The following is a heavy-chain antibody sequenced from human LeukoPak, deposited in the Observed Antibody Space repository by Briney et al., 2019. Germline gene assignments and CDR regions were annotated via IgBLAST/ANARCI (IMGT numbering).Heavy chain of an antibody. CDR3: AKESGYDFG. CDR1: GFTFSSYA. D-gene: IGHD5-12*01. V-gene: IGHV3-23*01. J-gene: IGHJ4*02. Sequence: GGSLRLSCAASGFTFSSYAMTWVRQAPGKGLEWVSSISISGGNTYYAGSLKGRFIISRDNSKNTLFLQMNSLRAEDTAVYYCAKESGYDFGGGQGTPVTVSS. CDR2: ISISGGNT.